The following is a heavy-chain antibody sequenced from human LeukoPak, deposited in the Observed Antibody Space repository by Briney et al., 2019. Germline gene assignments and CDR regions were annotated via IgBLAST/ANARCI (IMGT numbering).Heavy chain of an antibody. CDR3: ARGSTYYDSSGQVPFDY. J-gene: IGHJ4*02. Sequence: GGSLRLSCAASGFTFSSYSMNWVRQAPGKGLEWGSYISGGSSTIYYADSVKGRFTISRDNGKNTLYLQMNSLRAEDTAVYYCARGSTYYDSSGQVPFDYWGQGTLVTVSS. V-gene: IGHV3-48*01. CDR2: ISGGSSTI. CDR1: GFTFSSYS. D-gene: IGHD3-22*01.